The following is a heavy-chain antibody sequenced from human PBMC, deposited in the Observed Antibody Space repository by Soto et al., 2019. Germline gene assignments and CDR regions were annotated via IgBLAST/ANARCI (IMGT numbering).Heavy chain of an antibody. Sequence: GGSLRLSCAASGFTFSSYSMNWVRQAPGKGLEWVSSISSSSSYIYYADSVKGRFTISRDNAKNSLYLQMNSLRAEDTAVYYCARDPTADVYCTNGVCYTPFDYWGQGTLVTVSS. CDR3: ARDPTADVYCTNGVCYTPFDY. J-gene: IGHJ4*02. CDR1: GFTFSSYS. D-gene: IGHD2-8*01. V-gene: IGHV3-21*01. CDR2: ISSSSSYI.